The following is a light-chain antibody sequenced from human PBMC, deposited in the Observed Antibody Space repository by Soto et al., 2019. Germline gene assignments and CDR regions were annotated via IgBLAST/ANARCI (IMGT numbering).Light chain of an antibody. CDR3: KSYAGSNTYV. CDR1: NIGSKS. CDR2: DGG. V-gene: IGLV3-21*02. J-gene: IGLJ1*01. Sequence: SYELTQPPSVSVAPGQTARITCGGDNIGSKSVHWYQQKPGQAPVLVVYDGGDRPSGIPARFSGSNSGNTATLTISRVEAGDEADYFCKSYAGSNTYVFGSGTKVTVL.